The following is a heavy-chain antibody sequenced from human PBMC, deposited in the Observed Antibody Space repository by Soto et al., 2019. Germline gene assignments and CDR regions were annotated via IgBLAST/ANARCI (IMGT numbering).Heavy chain of an antibody. D-gene: IGHD3-3*01. CDR2: FDPEDGET. V-gene: IGHV1-24*01. CDR1: GYTLTELS. J-gene: IGHJ6*02. Sequence: ASVMVSCKVSGYTLTELSMHWVRQAPGKGLEWMGGFDPEDGETIYAQKFQGRVTMTGDTSTDTAYMELSSLRSEDTAVYYCATEGWSSGQGGMDVWGQGTTVTVSS. CDR3: ATEGWSSGQGGMDV.